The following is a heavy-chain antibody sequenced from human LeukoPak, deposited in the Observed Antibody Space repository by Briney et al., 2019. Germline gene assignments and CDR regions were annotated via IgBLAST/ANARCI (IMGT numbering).Heavy chain of an antibody. CDR1: GGSISSYY. D-gene: IGHD6-13*01. CDR2: IYTSGST. V-gene: IGHV4-4*07. J-gene: IGHJ4*02. CDR3: ARDSISSSWFGFDY. Sequence: ETLSLTCTVSGGSISSYYWSWIRQPAGKGLEWIGRIYTSGSTNYNPSLKSRVTMSVDTSKSQFSLKLSSVTAADTAVYYCARDSISSSWFGFDYWGQGTLVTVSS.